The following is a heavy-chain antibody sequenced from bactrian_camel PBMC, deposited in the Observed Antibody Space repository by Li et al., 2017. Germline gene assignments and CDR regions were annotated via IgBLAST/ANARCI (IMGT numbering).Heavy chain of an antibody. CDR3: AADCPSTRGSLKVVVTALDFGR. Sequence: HVQLVESGGGSVQPGGSLRLSCTVSEWPYKSFCIGWFRRAPGKEREGVAQTGDGTTIYADSVKGRFTVSRDNAKHTLTLQMTKLRPEDTAMYYCAADCPSTRGSLKVVVTALDFGRWGRGTQVTVS. CDR2: QTGDGTT. CDR1: EWPYKSFC. V-gene: IGHV3S61*01. D-gene: IGHD2*01. J-gene: IGHJ6*01.